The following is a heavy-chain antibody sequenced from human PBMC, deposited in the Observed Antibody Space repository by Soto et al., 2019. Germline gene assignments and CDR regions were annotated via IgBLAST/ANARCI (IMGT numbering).Heavy chain of an antibody. CDR1: GFTFGDHA. V-gene: IGHV3-49*03. J-gene: IGHJ6*03. CDR3: TRSKRSYYYYMEF. CDR2: IRSKANGGTT. Sequence: GGSLRLSCTASGFTFGDHAMSWFRQAPGKGLEWVGFIRSKANGGTTEYAASVKGRFTISRDDSKSIAYLQMNSLKTEDTAVYYCTRSKRSYYYYMEFWGKGTTVTVSS.